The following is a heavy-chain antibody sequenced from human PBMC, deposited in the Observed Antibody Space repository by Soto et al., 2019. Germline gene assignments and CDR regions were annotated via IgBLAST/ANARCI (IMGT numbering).Heavy chain of an antibody. Sequence: SETLSLTCTVSGSSISSYYWSWIRQPPGKGLEWIGYIYYSGSTNYNPSLKSRVTISVDTSKNQFSLKLSSVTAADTAVYYCASSYYGSGVNWFDPWGQGTLVTVSS. CDR3: ASSYYGSGVNWFDP. D-gene: IGHD3-10*01. J-gene: IGHJ5*02. CDR2: IYYSGST. CDR1: GSSISSYY. V-gene: IGHV4-59*01.